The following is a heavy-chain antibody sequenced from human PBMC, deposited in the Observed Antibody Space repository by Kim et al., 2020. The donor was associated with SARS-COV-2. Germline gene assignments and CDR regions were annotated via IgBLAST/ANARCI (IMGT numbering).Heavy chain of an antibody. J-gene: IGHJ4*02. V-gene: IGHV3-15*01. D-gene: IGHD4-17*01. CDR1: GFTFSNAW. Sequence: GGSLRLSCAASGFTFSNAWMSWVRQAPGKGLEWVGRIKSKTDGGTTDYAAPVKGRFTISRDDSKNTLYLQMNSLKTEDTAVYYCTTDIYGDYVGYYFDYWGQGTLVTVSS. CDR3: TTDIYGDYVGYYFDY. CDR2: IKSKTDGGTT.